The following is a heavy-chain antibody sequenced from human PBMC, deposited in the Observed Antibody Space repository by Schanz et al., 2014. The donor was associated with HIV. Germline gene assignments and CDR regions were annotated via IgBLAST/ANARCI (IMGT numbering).Heavy chain of an antibody. CDR3: VKGERIGYRIEVNGPTFDY. V-gene: IGHV3-30-3*01. J-gene: IGHJ4*02. CDR2: ISHDGTNK. D-gene: IGHD3-22*01. CDR1: GFTFSDYS. Sequence: QVQLGQSGGGVVQPGRSLRLSCAASGFTFSDYSMHWVRQAPGKALEWVAVISHDGTNKFYAGSVKDRFTISRDNAKNTLYVQIRSLRNEDTAVYYCVKGERIGYRIEVNGPTFDYWGQGTLVTVSS.